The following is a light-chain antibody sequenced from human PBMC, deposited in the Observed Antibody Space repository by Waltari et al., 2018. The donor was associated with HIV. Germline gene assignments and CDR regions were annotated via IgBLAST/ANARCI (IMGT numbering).Light chain of an antibody. Sequence: SYVLSQAPSVSVAPGQTASITCGGNNIGSKSVHWYQQKPGQAPVLVVYDDSDRPSGIPERCSGSNSGNTATLTISRVEAGDEADYYCQVWSNSGDHSGGVFGGGTKLTVL. V-gene: IGLV3-21*02. CDR3: QVWSNSGDHSGGV. CDR2: DDS. J-gene: IGLJ2*01. CDR1: NIGSKS.